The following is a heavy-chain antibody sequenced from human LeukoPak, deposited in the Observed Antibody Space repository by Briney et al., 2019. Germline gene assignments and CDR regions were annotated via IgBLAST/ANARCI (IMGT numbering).Heavy chain of an antibody. CDR2: INPNSGGT. J-gene: IGHJ4*02. V-gene: IGHV1-2*02. Sequence: ASVKVSCKASGYTFTGYYMHWVRQAPGQGLEWMGWINPNSGGTNYAQNFQGRVTMTRDTSMNTAYMELSSLRSEDTALYYCARGRIRYDDYSSGWFVFFEFWGQGSLVTVSS. CDR3: ARGRIRYDDYSSGWFVFFEF. D-gene: IGHD6-19*01. CDR1: GYTFTGYY.